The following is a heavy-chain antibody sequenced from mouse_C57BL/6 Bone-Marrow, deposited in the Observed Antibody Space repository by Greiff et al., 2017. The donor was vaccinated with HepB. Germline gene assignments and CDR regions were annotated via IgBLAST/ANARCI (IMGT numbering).Heavy chain of an antibody. CDR1: GCTFTSYW. V-gene: IGHV1-5*01. Sequence: EVQLQQSGTVLARPGASVKMSCKTSGCTFTSYWMHWVKQRPGQGLEWIGAIYPGNSDTSYNQKFKGKAKLTAVTSASTAYMELSSLTNEDSAVYYCTRGDYGSSSYAMDYWGQGTSVTVSS. J-gene: IGHJ4*01. CDR2: IYPGNSDT. D-gene: IGHD1-1*01. CDR3: TRGDYGSSSYAMDY.